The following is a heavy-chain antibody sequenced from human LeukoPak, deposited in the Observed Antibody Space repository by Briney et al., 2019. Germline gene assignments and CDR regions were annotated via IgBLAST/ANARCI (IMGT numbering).Heavy chain of an antibody. J-gene: IGHJ5*02. CDR2: ISGSSSYI. D-gene: IGHD5-18*01. Sequence: PGGSLRLSCAASGFTFSTYSMNWVRQAPGKGLEWVPSISGSSSYIYYADSVRGRFTISRDNAKNSLYLQMNSLRAEDTAVYYCARGQSYGWFDPWGQGTLVTVSS. CDR3: ARGQSYGWFDP. V-gene: IGHV3-21*01. CDR1: GFTFSTYS.